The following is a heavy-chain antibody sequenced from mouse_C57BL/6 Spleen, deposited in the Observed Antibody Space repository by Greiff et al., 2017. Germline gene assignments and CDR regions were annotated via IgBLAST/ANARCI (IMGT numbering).Heavy chain of an antibody. V-gene: IGHV3-6*01. Sequence: ESGPGLVKPSQSLSLTCSVTGYSITSGYYWNWIRQFPGNKLEWLGYISYDGSNNYNPPLKNRISITRDTSKNQFFLKLNSVTTEDTATYYCARGTITTVPRFAYWGQGTLVTVSA. J-gene: IGHJ3*01. CDR2: ISYDGSN. CDR1: GYSITSGYY. CDR3: ARGTITTVPRFAY. D-gene: IGHD1-1*01.